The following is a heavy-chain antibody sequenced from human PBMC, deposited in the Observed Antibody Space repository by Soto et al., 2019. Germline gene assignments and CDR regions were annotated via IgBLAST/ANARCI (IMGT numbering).Heavy chain of an antibody. CDR2: IDWDDDK. V-gene: IGHV2-70*01. CDR3: ARDHYDSSGYANWFDP. CDR1: GFSLSTSGMC. J-gene: IGHJ5*02. D-gene: IGHD3-22*01. Sequence: SGPTLVNPTQTLTLTCTFSGFSLSTSGMCVSWIRQPPGKALEWLALIDWDDDKYYSTSLETRLTISKDTSKNQVVLTMTNMDPVDTDKHYCARDHYDSSGYANWFDPWGQGTLVTVSS.